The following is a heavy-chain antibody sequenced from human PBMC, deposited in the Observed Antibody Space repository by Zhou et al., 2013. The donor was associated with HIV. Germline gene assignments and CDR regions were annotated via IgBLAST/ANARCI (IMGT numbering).Heavy chain of an antibody. V-gene: IGHV1-2*02. CDR3: ARHRRYGGNSYSFDI. J-gene: IGHJ3*02. CDR1: GYTFTGYY. D-gene: IGHD2-21*02. Sequence: QVQLVQSGAEVKKPGASVKVSCKAFGYTFTGYYIQWVRQAPGHGPEWMGWIDPNSGGTKIAQDFQGRVTMTRDTSISTAYMELSSLRSEDTAVYYCARHRRYGGNSYSFDIWAKGQWSPSLQ. CDR2: IDPNSGGT.